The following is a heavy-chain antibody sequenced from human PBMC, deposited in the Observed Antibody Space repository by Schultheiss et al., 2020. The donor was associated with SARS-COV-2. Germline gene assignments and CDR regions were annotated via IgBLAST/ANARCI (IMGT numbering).Heavy chain of an antibody. CDR3: ARDPPYYYDSSGDQGFDY. Sequence: GESLKISCAASGFTFSSYSMNWVRQAPGKGLEWVSYISSSGSTIYYADSVKGRFTISRDNAKNSLYLQMNSLRAEDTAVYYCARDPPYYYDSSGDQGFDYWGQGTLVTVSS. V-gene: IGHV3-48*04. CDR1: GFTFSSYS. CDR2: ISSSGSTI. J-gene: IGHJ4*02. D-gene: IGHD3-22*01.